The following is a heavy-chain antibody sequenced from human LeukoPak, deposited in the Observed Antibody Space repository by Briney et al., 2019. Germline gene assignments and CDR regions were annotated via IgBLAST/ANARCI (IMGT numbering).Heavy chain of an antibody. J-gene: IGHJ4*02. CDR3: ARDFGTTGWHTFDY. V-gene: IGHV6-1*01. CDR2: TYYRSKLYN. Sequence: SQTLSLTCVVSGDIVSSKNGAWNWIRQSPSRGLEWLGRTYYRSKLYNDYAESMEGRMTISQDTSKNQYSLHLNSVTPDDTAVYYCARDFGTTGWHTFDYWGQGTLVTVSS. CDR1: GDIVSSKNGA. D-gene: IGHD6-19*01.